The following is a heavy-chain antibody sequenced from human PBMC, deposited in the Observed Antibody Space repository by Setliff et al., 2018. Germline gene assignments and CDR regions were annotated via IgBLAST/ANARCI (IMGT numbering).Heavy chain of an antibody. D-gene: IGHD2-15*01. CDR3: AVSGINDPLSY. V-gene: IGHV3-15*01. J-gene: IGHJ4*02. Sequence: GGSLRLSCAASGVTVSDAWMGWVRQTPGKGLDWVGRIKSKTDGGTTDYAAPVKGRFTISRDDSKNTLYLQMNSLKTEDTAVYYCAVSGINDPLSYWGQGTPVTVSS. CDR2: IKSKTDGGTT. CDR1: GVTVSDAW.